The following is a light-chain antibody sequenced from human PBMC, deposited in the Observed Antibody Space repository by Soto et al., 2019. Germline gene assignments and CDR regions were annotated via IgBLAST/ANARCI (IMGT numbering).Light chain of an antibody. CDR1: SSDVGGYNY. V-gene: IGLV2-8*01. CDR2: EVS. J-gene: IGLJ1*01. Sequence: QSVLTQPPSASGSPGQSVTISCTGTSSDVGGYNYVSWYQQHPGKAPKLIIYEVSKRPSGVPDRFSGSKSGNAASLTVSGLQAEDEADYYCSSYAGSPLCVFGTGTRSPS. CDR3: SSYAGSPLCV.